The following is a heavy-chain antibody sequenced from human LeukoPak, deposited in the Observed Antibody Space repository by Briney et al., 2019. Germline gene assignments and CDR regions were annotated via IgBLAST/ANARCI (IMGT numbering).Heavy chain of an antibody. J-gene: IGHJ4*02. CDR2: INSRSSDI. V-gene: IGHV3-48*01. D-gene: IGHD2-15*01. CDR3: ARDGVALY. CDR1: GFTFSNDG. Sequence: GGSLRLSCAASGFTFSNDGMSWVRQAPGKRPEWISYINSRSSDIHYADSVRGRLTIYRDNVKNSLFLQMNSLRVEDTAVYFCARDGVALYWGQGTLVTVSS.